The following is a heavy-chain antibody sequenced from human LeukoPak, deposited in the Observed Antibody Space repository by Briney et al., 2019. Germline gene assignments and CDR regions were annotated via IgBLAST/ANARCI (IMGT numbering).Heavy chain of an antibody. CDR2: IYYSGST. D-gene: IGHD3-9*01. CDR3: ARSRYDDAFDI. Sequence: SETLSLTCTVSGGSISSYYWSWIRQPPGKGLEWIGYIYYSGSTNYNPSLKSRVTISLDTSKNQSSLKLTSVTAADTAVYYCARSRYDDAFDIWGQGTVVTVSS. CDR1: GGSISSYY. J-gene: IGHJ3*02. V-gene: IGHV4-59*12.